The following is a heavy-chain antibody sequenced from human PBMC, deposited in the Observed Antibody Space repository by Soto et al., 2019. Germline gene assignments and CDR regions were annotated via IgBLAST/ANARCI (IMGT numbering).Heavy chain of an antibody. CDR3: AKAGVDDSSGYYGLGY. D-gene: IGHD3-22*01. CDR1: GFSLEDYA. V-gene: IGHV3-9*01. J-gene: IGHJ4*02. CDR2: ISWNSGSI. Sequence: QPGGSLELSCAASGFSLEDYAMHWVRQATGKGLEWVSGISWNSGSIGYADSVKGRFTISRDNAKNSLYLQMNSLRAEDTALYYCAKAGVDDSSGYYGLGYWGQGTLVTVSS.